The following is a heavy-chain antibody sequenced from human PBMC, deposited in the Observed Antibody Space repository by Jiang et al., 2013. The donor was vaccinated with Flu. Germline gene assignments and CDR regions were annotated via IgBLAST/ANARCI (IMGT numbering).Heavy chain of an antibody. CDR2: IYYSGST. V-gene: IGHV4-59*01. Sequence: GLVKPSETLSLTCTVSGGSISSYYWSWIRQPPGKGLEWIGYIYYSGSTNYNPSLKSRVTISVDTSKNQFSLKLSSVTAADTAVYYCARDLGWPHYYFDYWGQGTLISVSS. CDR3: ARDLGWPHYYFDY. J-gene: IGHJ4*02. D-gene: IGHD7-27*01. CDR1: GGSISSYY.